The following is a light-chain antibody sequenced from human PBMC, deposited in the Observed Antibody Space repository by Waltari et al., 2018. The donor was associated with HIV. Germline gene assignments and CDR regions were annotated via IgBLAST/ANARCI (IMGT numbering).Light chain of an antibody. CDR1: SLINYY. J-gene: IGLJ2*01. CDR3: KSRDTSGHHLV. Sequence: SELTQDPAVSVALGQTVRITCQGHSLINYYASWYQQKPGQAPVLVIYGKNNRPSGIPDRCSGSNSGNTASLTVTGAQAEDEADYYCKSRDTSGHHLVFGGGTKLTVL. V-gene: IGLV3-19*01. CDR2: GKN.